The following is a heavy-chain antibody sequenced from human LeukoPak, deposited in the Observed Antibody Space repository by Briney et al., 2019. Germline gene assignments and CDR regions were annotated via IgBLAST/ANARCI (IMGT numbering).Heavy chain of an antibody. V-gene: IGHV3-30*02. J-gene: IGHJ4*02. CDR1: GFTFSSYG. D-gene: IGHD5-24*01. Sequence: PGGSLRLSCAASGFTFSSYGMHWVRQAPGKGLEWVAFIRYDGSNKYYADSVKGRFTISRDNSKNTLYLQMNSLRAEDTAVYYCAKGGDGYNMAGVLDYWGQGTLVTVSS. CDR2: IRYDGSNK. CDR3: AKGGDGYNMAGVLDY.